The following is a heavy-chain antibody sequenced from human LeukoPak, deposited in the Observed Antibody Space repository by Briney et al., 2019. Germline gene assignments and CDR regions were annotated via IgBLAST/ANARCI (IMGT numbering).Heavy chain of an antibody. D-gene: IGHD3-10*01. V-gene: IGHV3-74*01. CDR1: GLTFSSCW. Sequence: PGGSLRLSCEVSGLTFSSCWTHWVRQVPGKGLVWVSRINGDGSSTTYADSVKGRFTISRDNAKNTLYLQTNSLRAEDTAVYYCAAPGNRVSGPFDFWGQGTLVTVSS. CDR3: AAPGNRVSGPFDF. CDR2: INGDGSST. J-gene: IGHJ4*02.